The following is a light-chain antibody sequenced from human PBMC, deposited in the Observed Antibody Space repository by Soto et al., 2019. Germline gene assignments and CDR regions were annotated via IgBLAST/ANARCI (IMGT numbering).Light chain of an antibody. V-gene: IGLV2-14*01. CDR2: DVY. J-gene: IGLJ2*01. Sequence: QSALTQPASVSGSPGQSITISCTGTSSDVVGYDYVSWFQQYPGKAPSLMLYDVYRRPSGVFYRFSGSKSGNTASLTISWLQAEDEADYYCSSYTTTSTVVFGGGTKVTVL. CDR3: SSYTTTSTVV. CDR1: SSDVVGYDY.